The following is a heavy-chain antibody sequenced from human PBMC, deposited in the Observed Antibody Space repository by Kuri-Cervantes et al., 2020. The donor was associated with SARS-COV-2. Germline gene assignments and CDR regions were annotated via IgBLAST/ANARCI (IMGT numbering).Heavy chain of an antibody. V-gene: IGHV4-34*01. D-gene: IGHD5-18*01. CDR3: ARDWGYSYAEGAFDI. CDR2: INHSGST. Sequence: GSLRLSCAVYGGSFSGYYWSWIRQPPGKGLEWIGEINHSGSTNYNLSLKSRVTISVDTSKNQFSLKLSSVTAADTAVYYCARDWGYSYAEGAFDIWGQGTMVTVSS. J-gene: IGHJ3*02. CDR1: GGSFSGYY.